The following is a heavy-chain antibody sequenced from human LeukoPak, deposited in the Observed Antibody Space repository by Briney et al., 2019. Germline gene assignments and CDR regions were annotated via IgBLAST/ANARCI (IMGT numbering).Heavy chain of an antibody. CDR3: AREEDQMARGLDP. CDR1: GGSISPYY. J-gene: IGHJ5*02. Sequence: KPSEALSLTCTVSGGSISPYYWSWIRQPAGRGLEWIGLIFSSGHTNYNPSLKSRLTMSVDTSKNQFSLKLSSVTAADTAVYYCAREEDQMARGLDPWGQGALVTISS. CDR2: IFSSGHT. D-gene: IGHD5-24*01. V-gene: IGHV4-4*07.